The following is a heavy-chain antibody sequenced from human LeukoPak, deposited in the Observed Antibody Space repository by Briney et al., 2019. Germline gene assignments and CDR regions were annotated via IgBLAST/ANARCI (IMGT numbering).Heavy chain of an antibody. J-gene: IGHJ3*02. CDR2: IIPIFGTA. D-gene: IGHD6-19*01. Sequence: GASVKVSCKASGGTFSSYAISWVRQAPGQGLEWMGGIIPIFGTANYAQKFQGRVTITADESTSTAYMELSSLRSEDTAVYYCAREWYSSGWYGGHDAFDIWGQRTMVTVSS. CDR3: AREWYSSGWYGGHDAFDI. CDR1: GGTFSSYA. V-gene: IGHV1-69*01.